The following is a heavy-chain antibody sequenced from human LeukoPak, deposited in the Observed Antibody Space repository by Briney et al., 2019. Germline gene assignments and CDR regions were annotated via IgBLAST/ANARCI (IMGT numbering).Heavy chain of an antibody. Sequence: ASVKVSCKASGGTFISYAISWVRQAPGQGLEWMGGITPIFGTANYAQKFQGRVTITADKSTSTAYMELSSLRSEDTAVYYCARFSRETTVTLGAFDIWGQGTMVTVSS. J-gene: IGHJ3*02. D-gene: IGHD4-17*01. CDR2: ITPIFGTA. CDR1: GGTFISYA. V-gene: IGHV1-69*06. CDR3: ARFSRETTVTLGAFDI.